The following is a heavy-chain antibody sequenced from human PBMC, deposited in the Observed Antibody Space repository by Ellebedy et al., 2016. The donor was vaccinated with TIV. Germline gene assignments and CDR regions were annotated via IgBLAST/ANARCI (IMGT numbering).Heavy chain of an antibody. CDR2: INPNSGGT. D-gene: IGHD3-9*01. CDR1: GYTFTGYY. CDR3: ARDPSLRYFDWFGYGMDV. V-gene: IGHV1-2*02. Sequence: AASVKVSCKASGYTFTGYYMHWVRQAPGQGLEWMGWINPNSGGTNYAQKFQGRVTMTRDTSISTAYMELSRLRSDDTAVYYCARDPSLRYFDWFGYGMDVWGQGTTVTVSS. J-gene: IGHJ6*02.